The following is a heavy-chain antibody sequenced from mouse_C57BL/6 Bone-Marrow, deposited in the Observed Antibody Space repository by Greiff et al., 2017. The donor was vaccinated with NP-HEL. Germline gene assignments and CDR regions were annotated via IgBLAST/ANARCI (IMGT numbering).Heavy chain of an antibody. CDR1: GYTFTDYY. CDR2: INPNNGGT. V-gene: IGHV1-26*01. CDR3: ARITIVTRFFYYAMDY. D-gene: IGHD2-5*01. Sequence: VQLQQSGPELVKPGASVKISCKASGYTFTDYYMNWVKQSHGKSLEWIGDINPNNGGTSYNQKFKGKATLTVDKSSSTAYMELRILTSEDSAVYYCARITIVTRFFYYAMDYWGQGTSVTVSS. J-gene: IGHJ4*01.